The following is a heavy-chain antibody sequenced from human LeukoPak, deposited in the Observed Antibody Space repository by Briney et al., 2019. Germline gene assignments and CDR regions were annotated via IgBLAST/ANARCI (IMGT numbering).Heavy chain of an antibody. CDR2: ISYDGSNK. V-gene: IGHV3-30-3*01. D-gene: IGHD1-1*01. CDR3: AISFPTVRLKYYFDY. Sequence: PGRSLRLSCAASGFTFSSYAMHWVRQAPGKGLEWVAVISYDGSNKYYADSVKGRFTISRDNSKNTLCLQMNSLRAEDTAVYYCAISFPTVRLKYYFDYWGQGALVTVCS. J-gene: IGHJ4*02. CDR1: GFTFSSYA.